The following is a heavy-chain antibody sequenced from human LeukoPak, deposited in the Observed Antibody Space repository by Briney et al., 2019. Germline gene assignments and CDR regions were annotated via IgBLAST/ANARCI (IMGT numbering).Heavy chain of an antibody. D-gene: IGHD3-16*02. CDR1: GKSLTRVS. CDR2: LDPEHGGR. V-gene: IGHV1-24*01. J-gene: IGHJ5*02. CDR3: APATIIWGSYRSWLDT. Sequence: GASVKVSCKVSGKSLTRVSIHWVRQSPGKGLEWMGGLDPEHGGRLYAQTFQGRVTMTEDASTDTAYMELNRLRSEDTAVYYCAPATIIWGSYRSWLDTWGQGTLVTVSS.